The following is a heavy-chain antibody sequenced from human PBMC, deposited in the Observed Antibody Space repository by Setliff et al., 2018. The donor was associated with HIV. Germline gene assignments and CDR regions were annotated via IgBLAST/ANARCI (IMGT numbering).Heavy chain of an antibody. D-gene: IGHD3-3*01. CDR2: INPKSGGT. CDR3: ARLPFITIFGVLNGDDGFDI. Sequence: ASVKVSCKASGYTFTGYYMHWVRQAPGQGPERLGRINPKSGGTRYAQKFQGRVSMTRDTAISTAYMELSRLRSDDSAVYYCARLPFITIFGVLNGDDGFDIWGQGTMVTVS. CDR1: GYTFTGYY. V-gene: IGHV1-2*06. J-gene: IGHJ3*02.